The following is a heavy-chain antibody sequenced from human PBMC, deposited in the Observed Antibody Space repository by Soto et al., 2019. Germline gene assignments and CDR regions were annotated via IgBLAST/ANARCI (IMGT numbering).Heavy chain of an antibody. CDR1: GFTFSRPA. Sequence: EVRLLESGGDLVQPGGSLRLSCAGSGFTFSRPAMSWIRQAPGKGLEWVSSISGSGGSTYYADSVKGRFTISKDNSNNTLYLKMNSLRAEDTAVYYCAKAPKWELTPFDYWGQGTLVTVSS. V-gene: IGHV3-23*01. CDR2: ISGSGGST. J-gene: IGHJ4*02. D-gene: IGHD1-26*01. CDR3: AKAPKWELTPFDY.